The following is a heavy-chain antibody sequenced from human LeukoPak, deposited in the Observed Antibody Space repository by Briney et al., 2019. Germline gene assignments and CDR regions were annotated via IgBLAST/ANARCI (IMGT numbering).Heavy chain of an antibody. V-gene: IGHV4-39*07. CDR2: INHSGST. J-gene: IGHJ2*01. CDR3: ARVRLYFDL. CDR1: GGSISSGGYY. Sequence: SETLSLTCTVSGGSISSGGYYWSWIRQPPGKGLEWIGEINHSGSTNYNPSLKSRVTISVDTSKNQFSLKLSSVTAADTAVYYCARVRLYFDLWGRGTLVTVSS.